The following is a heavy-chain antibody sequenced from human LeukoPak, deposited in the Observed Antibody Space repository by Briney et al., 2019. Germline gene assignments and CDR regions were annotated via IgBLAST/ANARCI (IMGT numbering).Heavy chain of an antibody. Sequence: SVKVSCKASGYTFTSYDINWVRQATGQGLEWMGWMNPHSGNTGYAQKFQGRVTMTRNTSISTAYMELSSLRSEDTAVYYCARGMVVVPSAYYYGMDVWGQGTTVTVSS. CDR3: ARGMVVVPSAYYYGMDV. CDR2: MNPHSGNT. V-gene: IGHV1-8*01. J-gene: IGHJ6*02. CDR1: GYTFTSYD. D-gene: IGHD2-2*01.